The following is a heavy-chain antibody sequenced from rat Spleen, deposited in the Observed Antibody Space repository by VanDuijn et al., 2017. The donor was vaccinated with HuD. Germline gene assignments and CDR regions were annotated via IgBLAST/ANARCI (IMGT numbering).Heavy chain of an antibody. CDR2: IGPRGVST. D-gene: IGHD1-12*02. CDR1: GFTFSNFD. Sequence: EVQLVESGGGFVQPGRSLKLSCAASGFTFSNFDMAWVRQAPTTGLECVASIGPRGVSTYYRVSVKGRFTVSRDNAKGTLFLQMDSLRSEDTATYYCAKSRFYYYDGGYYCFNYWGQGVMVTVSS. J-gene: IGHJ2*01. V-gene: IGHV5-25*01. CDR3: AKSRFYYYDGGYYCFNY.